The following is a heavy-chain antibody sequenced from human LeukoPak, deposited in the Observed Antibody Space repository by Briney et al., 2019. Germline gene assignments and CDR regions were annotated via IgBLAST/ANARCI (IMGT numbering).Heavy chain of an antibody. V-gene: IGHV3-23*01. Sequence: GGSLRLSCAASGFAFSSYAMNWVRQAPGKGLEWVSGISDSGGRTYYADSVKGRFTISRDNSKNTLYLQMNSLRDEDTAIYYCAGGQWLPDYWGQGTLVTVSS. CDR2: ISDSGGRT. J-gene: IGHJ4*02. CDR3: AGGQWLPDY. CDR1: GFAFSSYA. D-gene: IGHD6-19*01.